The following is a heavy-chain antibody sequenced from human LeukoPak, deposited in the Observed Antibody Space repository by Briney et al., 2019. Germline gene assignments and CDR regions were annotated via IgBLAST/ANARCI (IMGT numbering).Heavy chain of an antibody. CDR3: ARIYCSSTSCYLDWYFDL. Sequence: KPSETLSLTCTVSGGSISSSSYYWGWIRQPPGKGLGWIGSIYYSGSTYYNPSLKSRVTISVDTSKNQFSLKLSSVTAADTAVYYCARIYCSSTSCYLDWYFDLWGRGTLVTVSS. D-gene: IGHD2-2*01. J-gene: IGHJ2*01. V-gene: IGHV4-39*01. CDR2: IYYSGST. CDR1: GGSISSSSYY.